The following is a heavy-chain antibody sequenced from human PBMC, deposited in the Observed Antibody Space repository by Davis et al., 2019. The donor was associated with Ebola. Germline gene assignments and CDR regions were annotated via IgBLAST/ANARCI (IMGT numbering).Heavy chain of an antibody. V-gene: IGHV3-21*04. CDR2: ISSSSSYI. Sequence: GESLKISCAASGFTFSSYSMNWVRQAPGKGLEWVSSISSSSSYIYYADSVKGRFTISRDNAKNSLYLQMNSLRAEDTAVYYCAKQWYSSGWYYYYGMDVWGQGTTVNVSS. J-gene: IGHJ6*02. CDR1: GFTFSSYS. D-gene: IGHD6-19*01. CDR3: AKQWYSSGWYYYYGMDV.